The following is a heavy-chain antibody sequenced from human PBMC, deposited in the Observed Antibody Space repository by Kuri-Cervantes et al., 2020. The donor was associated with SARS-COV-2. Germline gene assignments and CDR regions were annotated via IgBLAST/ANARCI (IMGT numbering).Heavy chain of an antibody. J-gene: IGHJ5*02. CDR3: ATGPPYVVPAAIGGGWFDP. CDR1: GYTFTSYY. Sequence: ASVKVSCKASGYTFTSYYMHWVRQAPGQGLEWMGIINPSGGSTSYAQKFQGRVTMTRDTSTSTVYMELSSLRSEDTAVYYCATGPPYVVPAAIGGGWFDPWGQGTLVTVSS. V-gene: IGHV1-46*01. D-gene: IGHD2-2*02. CDR2: INPSGGST.